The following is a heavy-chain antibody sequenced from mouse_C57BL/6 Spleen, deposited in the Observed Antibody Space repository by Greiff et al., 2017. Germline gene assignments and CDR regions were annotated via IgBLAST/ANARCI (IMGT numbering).Heavy chain of an antibody. CDR2: IYPGSGST. V-gene: IGHV1-55*01. D-gene: IGHD1-1*01. CDR3: ARGRAITTVVADYFDY. Sequence: VQLQPSGAELVKPGASVKMSCKASGYTFTSYWITWVKQRPGQGLEWIGDIYPGSGSTNYNEKFKSKATLTVDTSSSTASMQLSSLTSEDSAVYYCARGRAITTVVADYFDYWGQGTTLTVSS. CDR1: GYTFTSYW. J-gene: IGHJ2*01.